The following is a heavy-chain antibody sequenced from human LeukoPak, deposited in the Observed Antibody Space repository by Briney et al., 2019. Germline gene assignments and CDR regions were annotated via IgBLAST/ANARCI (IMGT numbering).Heavy chain of an antibody. CDR1: GFTFNNYA. CDR2: ISSSDVNT. J-gene: IGHJ4*02. V-gene: IGHV3-23*01. Sequence: GGSLRLSCAASGFTFNNYAMNWVRQAPGKRLEWISSISSSDVNTYYTDSVKGRFSISRDNSENTLYLQMNSPRVEDTAVYYCAKSYTYGWASYYNHYDYWGQGTLVTVSS. D-gene: IGHD3-10*01. CDR3: AKSYTYGWASYYNHYDY.